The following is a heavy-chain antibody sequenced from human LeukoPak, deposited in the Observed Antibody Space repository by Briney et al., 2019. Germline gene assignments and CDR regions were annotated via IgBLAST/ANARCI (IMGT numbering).Heavy chain of an antibody. CDR1: GFIVTNNY. CDR2: IYSNSNT. D-gene: IGHD4-23*01. Sequence: GGSLRLSCAASGFIVTNNYMTWVRQAPGKGLEWVAIIYSNSNTYYADSVNGRFTVSRDNSKNTVYLQLNSLRAEDTAVYYCARGATVVSPEYFQHWGQGTLVTASS. V-gene: IGHV3-53*01. CDR3: ARGATVVSPEYFQH. J-gene: IGHJ1*01.